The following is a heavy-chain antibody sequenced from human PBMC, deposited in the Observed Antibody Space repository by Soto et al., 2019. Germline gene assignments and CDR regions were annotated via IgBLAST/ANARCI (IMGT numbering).Heavy chain of an antibody. CDR3: ARGTYYYDSSVYYGY. V-gene: IGHV3-21*01. D-gene: IGHD3-22*01. CDR2: ISSSSSYI. J-gene: IGHJ4*02. Sequence: EVQLAESGGGLVKPGGSLRLSCAASGFTFSSYSMNWVRQAPGKGLECVSSISSSSSYIYYADSVKGRFTISRDNAKNSLYLQMNSLRAEDTAVYYCARGTYYYDSSVYYGYWGQGTLVTVSS. CDR1: GFTFSSYS.